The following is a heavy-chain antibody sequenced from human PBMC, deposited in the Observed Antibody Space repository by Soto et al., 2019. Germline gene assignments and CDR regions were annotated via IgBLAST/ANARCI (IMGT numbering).Heavy chain of an antibody. J-gene: IGHJ4*02. D-gene: IGHD2-15*01. CDR1: CYTFTSYG. Sequence: ASAKVSCKSSCYTFTSYGISLLRQSQGQGLEWMGWISAYNGNTNYAQKLQGRVTMTTDTSTSTAYMELRSLRSDDTAVYYCAGVGGGSCYGCYFDYWGQGTLVTVSS. V-gene: IGHV1-18*01. CDR2: ISAYNGNT. CDR3: AGVGGGSCYGCYFDY.